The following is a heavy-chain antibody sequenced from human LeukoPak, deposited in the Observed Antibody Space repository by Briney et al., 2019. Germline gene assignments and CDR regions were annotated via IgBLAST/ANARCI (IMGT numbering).Heavy chain of an antibody. J-gene: IGHJ4*02. Sequence: ASVKVSCKASGGTFSSYAISWVRQAPGQGLEWMGRIIPIFGTANYAQKFQGRVTITADKSTSTAYMELSSLRSEDTAVYYCARDIGVGTMAYDYWGQGTLATVSS. V-gene: IGHV1-69*06. CDR1: GGTFSSYA. D-gene: IGHD1-26*01. CDR2: IIPIFGTA. CDR3: ARDIGVGTMAYDY.